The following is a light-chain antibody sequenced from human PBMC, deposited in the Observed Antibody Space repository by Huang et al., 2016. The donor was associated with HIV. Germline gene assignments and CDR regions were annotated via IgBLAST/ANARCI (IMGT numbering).Light chain of an antibody. Sequence: AIRMTQSPSSLSASTGDRVNITCRASQDINNFLAWYQQKPGKAPNLLIYAASCLETGVPSRFSGSGSVTEFNLSISCLQSEDFATYYCQQYYSYRTFGQGTQVEIK. CDR2: AAS. CDR1: QDINNF. CDR3: QQYYSYRT. V-gene: IGKV1-8*01. J-gene: IGKJ1*01.